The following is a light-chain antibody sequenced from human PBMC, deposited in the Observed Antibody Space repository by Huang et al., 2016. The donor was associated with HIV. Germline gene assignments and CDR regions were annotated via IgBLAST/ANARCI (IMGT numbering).Light chain of an antibody. CDR1: QDVSSY. V-gene: IGKV1-9*01. Sequence: IQLTQSPSSLSASVGDRVTITCRASQDVSSYLVWYQQKPGKAPKLLIYAASTLESGVPSRVSGSGSGTDFTLTINNLQPEDFATYYCLQLNSYPVTFGPGTNVDV. CDR3: LQLNSYPVT. J-gene: IGKJ3*01. CDR2: AAS.